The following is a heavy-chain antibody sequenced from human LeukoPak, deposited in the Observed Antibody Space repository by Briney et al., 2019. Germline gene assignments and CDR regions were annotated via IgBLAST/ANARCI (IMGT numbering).Heavy chain of an antibody. CDR1: GYTLTELS. CDR3: ATGWSEICSGGSCYSNPIN. J-gene: IGHJ4*02. CDR2: FDPEDGET. Sequence: ASVKVSCKVSGYTLTELSMHWVRQAPGKGLEWMGGFDPEDGETIYAQKFQGRVTMTEDTSTDTAYMELSSLRSEDTAVYYCATGWSEICSGGSCYSNPINWGQGTLVTVSS. D-gene: IGHD2-15*01. V-gene: IGHV1-24*01.